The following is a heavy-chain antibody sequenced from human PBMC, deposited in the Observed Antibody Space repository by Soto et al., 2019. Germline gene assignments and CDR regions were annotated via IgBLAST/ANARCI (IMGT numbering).Heavy chain of an antibody. D-gene: IGHD5-12*01. CDR1: GGSVGSGSYY. V-gene: IGHV4-61*01. CDR2: IYYIGST. CDR3: ARAGIVSTIPFDY. J-gene: IGHJ4*02. Sequence: PSETLSLTCTVSGGSVGSGSYYWSWIRQPPGKGLEWIGYIYYIGSTNYNPSLKSRVTVSVDTSKNQFSLRLSSVTAADTAVYYCARAGIVSTIPFDYWGQGTLVTVSS.